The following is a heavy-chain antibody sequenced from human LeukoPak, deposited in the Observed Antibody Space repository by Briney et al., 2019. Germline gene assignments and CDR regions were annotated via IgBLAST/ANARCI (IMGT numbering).Heavy chain of an antibody. CDR1: GGSISSSSYY. V-gene: IGHV4-61*01. CDR2: IYYSGST. Sequence: SETLSLTCTVSGGSISSSSYYWSWIRQPPGKGLEWIGYIYYSGSTNYNPSLKSRVTISVDTSKNQFSLKLSSVTAADTAVYYCARDRLVRGYYYYGMDVWGQGTTVTVSS. D-gene: IGHD6-19*01. CDR3: ARDRLVRGYYYYGMDV. J-gene: IGHJ6*02.